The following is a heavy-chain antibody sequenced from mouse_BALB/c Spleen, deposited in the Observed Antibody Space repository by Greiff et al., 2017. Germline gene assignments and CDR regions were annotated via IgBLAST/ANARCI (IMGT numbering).Heavy chain of an antibody. CDR2: ISSGGGST. J-gene: IGHJ4*01. CDR1: GFAFSSYD. D-gene: IGHD2-10*02. CDR3: ARRPYAFYAMDY. Sequence: EVMLVESGGGLVKPGGSLKLSCAASGFAFSSYDMSWVRQTPEKRLEWVAYISSGGGSTYYPDTVKGRFTISRDNAKNTLYLQMSSLKSEDTAMYYCARRPYAFYAMDYWGQGTSVTVSA. V-gene: IGHV5-12-1*01.